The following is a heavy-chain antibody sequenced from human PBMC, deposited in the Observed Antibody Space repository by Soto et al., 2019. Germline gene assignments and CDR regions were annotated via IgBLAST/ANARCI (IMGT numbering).Heavy chain of an antibody. CDR2: ISWDGGST. D-gene: IGHD6-19*01. Sequence: GSLRLSCAASGFTFDDYTMHWVRQAPGKGLEWVSLISWDGGSTYYADSVKGRFTISRDNSKNSLYLQMNSLRTEDTALYYCAKAYSSGWGAEYFQHWGQGSLVTVSS. V-gene: IGHV3-43*01. J-gene: IGHJ1*01. CDR1: GFTFDDYT. CDR3: AKAYSSGWGAEYFQH.